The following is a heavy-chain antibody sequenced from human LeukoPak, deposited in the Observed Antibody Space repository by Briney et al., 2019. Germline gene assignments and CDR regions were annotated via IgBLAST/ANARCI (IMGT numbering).Heavy chain of an antibody. Sequence: KPSETLSLTCTMSGGSISSYYWSWIRQPPGKGLEWIGYIYYSGSTNYNPSLKSRVTISVDTSKNQFSLKLSSVTAADTAVYYCARDRGSSGWYGDVFDIWGQGTMVTVSS. CDR3: ARDRGSSGWYGDVFDI. V-gene: IGHV4-59*01. CDR2: IYYSGST. CDR1: GGSISSYY. J-gene: IGHJ3*02. D-gene: IGHD6-19*01.